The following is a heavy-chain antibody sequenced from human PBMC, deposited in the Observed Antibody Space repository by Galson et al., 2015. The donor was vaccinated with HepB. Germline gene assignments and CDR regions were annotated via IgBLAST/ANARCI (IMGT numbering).Heavy chain of an antibody. J-gene: IGHJ2*01. CDR3: ARHIIGSSSWGNWYFDL. D-gene: IGHD6-13*01. Sequence: SETLSLTCTVSGGSISSSSYYWGWIRQPPGKGLEWIGSIYYSGSTYYNPSLKSRVTISVDTSKNQFSLKLSSVTAADTAVYYCARHIIGSSSWGNWYFDLWGRGTLVTVSS. V-gene: IGHV4-39*01. CDR2: IYYSGST. CDR1: GGSISSSSYY.